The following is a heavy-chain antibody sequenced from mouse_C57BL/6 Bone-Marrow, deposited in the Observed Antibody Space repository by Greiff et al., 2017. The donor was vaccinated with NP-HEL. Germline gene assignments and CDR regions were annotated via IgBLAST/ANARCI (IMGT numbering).Heavy chain of an antibody. V-gene: IGHV1-69*01. D-gene: IGHD4-1*01. CDR3: ARRLGPHYYAMDY. J-gene: IGHJ4*01. Sequence: QVQLQQPGAELVMPGASVKLSCKASGYTFTSYWMHWVKQRPGQGLEWIGEIDPSDSYTNYNQKFKGKSTLTVDKSSSTAYMQPRSLTSEDSAVYYCARRLGPHYYAMDYWVKEPQSPSPQ. CDR1: GYTFTSYW. CDR2: IDPSDSYT.